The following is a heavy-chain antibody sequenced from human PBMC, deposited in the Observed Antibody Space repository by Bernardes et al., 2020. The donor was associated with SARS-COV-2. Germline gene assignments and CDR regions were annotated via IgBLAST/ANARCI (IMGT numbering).Heavy chain of an antibody. J-gene: IGHJ4*02. Sequence: GGSLRLSCAASGFTFSSYGMHWVRQAPGKGLEWVAVIWYDGSNKYYADSVKGRFTISRDNSKNTLYLQMNSLRAEDTAVYYCARAGQGYCSGGSCYSDYWGQGTLVTVSS. CDR3: ARAGQGYCSGGSCYSDY. V-gene: IGHV3-33*01. CDR2: IWYDGSNK. D-gene: IGHD2-15*01. CDR1: GFTFSSYG.